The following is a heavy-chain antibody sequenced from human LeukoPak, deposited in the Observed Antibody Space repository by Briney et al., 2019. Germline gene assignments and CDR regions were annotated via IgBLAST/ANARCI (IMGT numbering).Heavy chain of an antibody. CDR1: GGSISSYY. Sequence: SETLSLTCTVSGGSISSYYRSWIRQPPGKGLEWIGYIYYSGSTNYNPSLKSRVTISVDTSKNQFSLKLSSVTAADTAVYYCAKERSSWAFDIWGQGTMVTVSS. V-gene: IGHV4-59*12. D-gene: IGHD6-6*01. J-gene: IGHJ3*02. CDR2: IYYSGST. CDR3: AKERSSWAFDI.